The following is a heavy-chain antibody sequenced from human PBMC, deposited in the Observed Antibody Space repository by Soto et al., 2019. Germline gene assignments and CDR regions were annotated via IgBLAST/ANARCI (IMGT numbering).Heavy chain of an antibody. CDR3: ARGHSVAARRYYYYYMDV. Sequence: PSETLSLTCAVYGGSFSGYYWSWIRQPPGKGLEWIGEINHSGSTNYNPALKSRVTISVDTSKNQFSLKLSSVTAADTAVYYCARGHSVAARRYYYYYMDVWGKGTTVTVS. D-gene: IGHD6-6*01. CDR2: INHSGST. V-gene: IGHV4-34*01. J-gene: IGHJ6*03. CDR1: GGSFSGYY.